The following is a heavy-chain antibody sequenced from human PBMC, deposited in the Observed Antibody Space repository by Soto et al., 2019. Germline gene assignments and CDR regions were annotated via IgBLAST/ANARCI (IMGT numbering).Heavy chain of an antibody. D-gene: IGHD3-3*01. CDR2: ISSSSSTI. CDR3: ARDGRHYDFWSGYYTGRGAGDAFDI. V-gene: IGHV3-48*02. J-gene: IGHJ3*02. Sequence: GGSLRLSCAASGFTFSSYSMNWVRQAPGKGLEWVSYISSSSSTIYYADSVKGRFTISRDNAKNSLYLQMNSLRDEDTAVYYCARDGRHYDFWSGYYTGRGAGDAFDIWGQGTMVTVSS. CDR1: GFTFSSYS.